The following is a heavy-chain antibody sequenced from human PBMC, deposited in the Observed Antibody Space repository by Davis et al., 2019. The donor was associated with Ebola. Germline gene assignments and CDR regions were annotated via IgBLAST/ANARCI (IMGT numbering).Heavy chain of an antibody. CDR1: GFTFDDYA. CDR2: ISGSGGST. J-gene: IGHJ4*02. CDR3: AKDQWGYGDPNPDY. V-gene: IGHV3-23*01. Sequence: PGGSLRLSCAASGFTFDDYAMHWVRQAPGKGLEWVSAISGSGGSTYYADSVKGRFTISRDNSKNTLYLQMNSLRAEDTAVYYCAKDQWGYGDPNPDYWGQGTLVTVSS. D-gene: IGHD4-17*01.